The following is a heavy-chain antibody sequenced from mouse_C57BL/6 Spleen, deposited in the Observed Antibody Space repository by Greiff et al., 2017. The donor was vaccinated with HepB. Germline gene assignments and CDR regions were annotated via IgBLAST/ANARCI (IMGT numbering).Heavy chain of an antibody. CDR3: ARGDYDKDYFDY. CDR1: GYSITSGYY. CDR2: ISYDGSN. Sequence: EVQLQESGPGLVKPSQSLSLTCSVTGYSITSGYYWNWIRQFPGNKLEWMGYISYDGSNNYNPSLKNRISITRDTSKNQFFLKLNSVTTEDTATYYCARGDYDKDYFDYWGQGTTLTVSS. D-gene: IGHD2-4*01. V-gene: IGHV3-6*01. J-gene: IGHJ2*01.